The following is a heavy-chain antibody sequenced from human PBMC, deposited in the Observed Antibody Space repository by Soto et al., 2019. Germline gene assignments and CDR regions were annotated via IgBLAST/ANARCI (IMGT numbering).Heavy chain of an antibody. CDR3: AAELGFGNLSVV. Sequence: QVQVVQSGVEVRRPGSSVKVSCKASGDTFKNCVISWVRQAPGQGLEWMGGIIPLFGTTDFAQRFQGRLTITTDESTTTAYMELSRLRSEDTATYYCAAELGFGNLSVVWGQGTTVIVS. V-gene: IGHV1-69*01. CDR1: GDTFKNCV. J-gene: IGHJ6*02. CDR2: IIPLFGTT. D-gene: IGHD3-10*01.